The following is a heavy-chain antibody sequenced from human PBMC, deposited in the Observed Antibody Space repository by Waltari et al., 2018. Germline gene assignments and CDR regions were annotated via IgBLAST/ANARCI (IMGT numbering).Heavy chain of an antibody. CDR3: ARLSEF. Sequence: QLHLVQSGPEVKKPVSSVKVSCQTSGYICNDYYMHWVRQAPGQGLEFMGWINPNGGAMFYAPKFRDRVTITTDASISTVYMHLTSLRSDDTALYYCARLSEFWGQGTLITVSS. CDR2: INPNGGAM. V-gene: IGHV1-2*02. CDR1: GYICNDYY. J-gene: IGHJ1*01.